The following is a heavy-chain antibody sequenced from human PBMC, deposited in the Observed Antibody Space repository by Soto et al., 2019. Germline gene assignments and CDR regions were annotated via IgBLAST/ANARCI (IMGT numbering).Heavy chain of an antibody. Sequence: TLSLTCTVSGGSISSGGYYWSWIRQHPGKGLEWIGYIYYSGSTYYNPSLKGRLTISIDTSKNQFSLNLISVTAADTAVYYCASLSAGYYFDSSGYYFDYWGQGTLVTVSS. CDR1: GGSISSGGYY. CDR2: IYYSGST. CDR3: ASLSAGYYFDSSGYYFDY. V-gene: IGHV4-31*03. D-gene: IGHD3-22*01. J-gene: IGHJ4*02.